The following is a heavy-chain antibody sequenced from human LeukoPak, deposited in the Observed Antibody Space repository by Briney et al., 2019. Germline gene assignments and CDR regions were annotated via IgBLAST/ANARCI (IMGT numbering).Heavy chain of an antibody. CDR2: IRDSTSDI. V-gene: IGHV3-21*01. CDR3: AREQGHYYYYMDV. CDR1: GFTFSIYR. J-gene: IGHJ6*03. Sequence: GGSLRLSCAASGFTFSIYRMNWVRQAPGKGLEWVSSIRDSTSDINYADSVKDRFTISRDNAKNSLYLQMNSLRAEDTAVYYCAREQGHYYYYMDVWGKGTTVTVSS.